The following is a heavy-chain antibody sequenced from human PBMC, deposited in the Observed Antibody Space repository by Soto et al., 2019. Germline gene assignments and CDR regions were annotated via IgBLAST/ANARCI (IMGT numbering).Heavy chain of an antibody. CDR3: ARGPYCSSPNYYYGMDV. Sequence: GASVKVSCKASGGTFSSYAISWVRQAPGQGLEWMGGIIPIFGTANYAQKFQGRVTITADESTSTAYMELSSLRSEDTAVYYCARGPYCSSPNYYYGMDVWGQGTTVTVSS. CDR1: GGTFSSYA. CDR2: IIPIFGTA. D-gene: IGHD6-13*01. V-gene: IGHV1-69*13. J-gene: IGHJ6*02.